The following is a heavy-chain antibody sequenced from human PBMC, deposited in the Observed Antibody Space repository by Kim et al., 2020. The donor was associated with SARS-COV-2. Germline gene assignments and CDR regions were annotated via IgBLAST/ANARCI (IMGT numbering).Heavy chain of an antibody. CDR1: GGSISSSSYY. D-gene: IGHD6-19*01. V-gene: IGHV4-39*01. CDR3: ARHFPDPNIAVAANYYYGMDV. Sequence: SETLSLTCTVSGGSISSSSYYWGWIRQPPGKGLEWIGSIYYSGSTYYNPSLKSRVTISVDTSKNQFSLKLSSVTAADTAVYYCARHFPDPNIAVAANYYYGMDVWGQGTTVTVSS. J-gene: IGHJ6*02. CDR2: IYYSGST.